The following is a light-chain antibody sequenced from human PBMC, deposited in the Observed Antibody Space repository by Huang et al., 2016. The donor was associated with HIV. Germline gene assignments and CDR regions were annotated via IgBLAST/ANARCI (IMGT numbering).Light chain of an antibody. J-gene: IGKJ2*01. CDR2: LAS. CDR1: QSLLQSNGYNY. V-gene: IGKV2-28*01. CDR3: MQALQTPYT. Sequence: DIVMAQSPLSLSVTPGEPASISCRSSQSLLQSNGYNYLDWYLQKPWQSPQLLIYLASKRASGVPDRFSGSGSGIDFTLRISRVEAEDIGVYYCMQALQTPYTFGQGTKLEIK.